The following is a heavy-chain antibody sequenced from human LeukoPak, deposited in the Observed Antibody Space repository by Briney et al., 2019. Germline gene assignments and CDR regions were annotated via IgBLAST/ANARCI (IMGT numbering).Heavy chain of an antibody. CDR1: GFTFSSYA. CDR3: ASLDPANYDYVWGSPSNYYYGMDV. Sequence: GGSLRLSCAASGFTFSSYAMPWVRQAPGKGLEWVAVISYDGSNKYYADSVKGRFTISRDTSKNTLYLQMHSLRAEDTAVYYCASLDPANYDYVWGSPSNYYYGMDVWGQGTTVTVSS. CDR2: ISYDGSNK. V-gene: IGHV3-30-3*01. J-gene: IGHJ6*02. D-gene: IGHD3-16*01.